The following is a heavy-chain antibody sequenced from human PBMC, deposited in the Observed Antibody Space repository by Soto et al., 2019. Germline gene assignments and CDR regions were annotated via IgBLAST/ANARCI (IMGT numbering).Heavy chain of an antibody. CDR2: IYHSGST. J-gene: IGHJ3*02. V-gene: IGHV4-30-2*01. Sequence: PSETLSLTCAVSGGSISSGGYSWSWIRQPPGKGLEWIGYIYHSGSTYYNPSLKSRVTISVDRSKNQFSLKLSSVTAADTAVYYCARGVLRNYYDSRYAFDIWGQGTMVTVSS. CDR1: GGSISSGGYS. CDR3: ARGVLRNYYDSRYAFDI. D-gene: IGHD3-22*01.